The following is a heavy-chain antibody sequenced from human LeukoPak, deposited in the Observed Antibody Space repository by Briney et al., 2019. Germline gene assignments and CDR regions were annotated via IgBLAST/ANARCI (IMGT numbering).Heavy chain of an antibody. CDR1: GFTVSSNY. CDR2: IYSGGST. Sequence: GGSLRLSCAASGFTVSSNYMSWVRQAPGKGLEWVSVIYSGGSTYYADSVKGRFTISRDNSKNTLYLQMHGLRAEDTAVYYCARGSEWQQQLTGPPRGHYFYYMDVWGKGTTVTISS. J-gene: IGHJ6*03. D-gene: IGHD6-13*01. CDR3: ARGSEWQQQLTGPPRGHYFYYMDV. V-gene: IGHV3-53*01.